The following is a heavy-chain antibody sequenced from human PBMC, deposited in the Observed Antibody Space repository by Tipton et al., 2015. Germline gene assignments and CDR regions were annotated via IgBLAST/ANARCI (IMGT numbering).Heavy chain of an antibody. Sequence: SLRLSCAASGFNFGDYAMQWVRQAPGKGLEWVSGISWDGSDIGYADSVKGRFTISRGNAKNSLYLQMNSLRTEDTALYYCAKDHNLWARGGMDVWGQGTTVTVSS. CDR3: AKDHNLWARGGMDV. CDR2: ISWDGSDI. D-gene: IGHD1-14*01. V-gene: IGHV3-9*01. J-gene: IGHJ6*02. CDR1: GFNFGDYA.